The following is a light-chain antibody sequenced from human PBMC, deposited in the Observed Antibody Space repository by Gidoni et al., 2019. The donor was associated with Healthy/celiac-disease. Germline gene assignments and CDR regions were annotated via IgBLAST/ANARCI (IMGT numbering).Light chain of an antibody. J-gene: IGKJ1*01. CDR1: HSVSSSY. CDR2: GAS. V-gene: IGKV3-20*01. CDR3: QQYGSSLWT. Sequence: IVLTQSPGTRSLSPGERATISCRASHSVSSSYLAWYQQKPGQAPRLLIYGASSRATGIPDRFSGSGSGTDFTLTISRLEPEDVAVYYCQQYGSSLWTFGQGTKVEIK.